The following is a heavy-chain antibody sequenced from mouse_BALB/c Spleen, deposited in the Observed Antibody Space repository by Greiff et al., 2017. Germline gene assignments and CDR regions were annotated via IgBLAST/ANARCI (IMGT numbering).Heavy chain of an antibody. CDR3: ANYDYDEGRFAY. CDR2: IYPGDGDT. Sequence: QVQLKQSGPELVKPGASVKISCKASGYAFSSSWMNWVKQRPGQGLEWIGRIYPGDGDTNYNGKFKGKATLTADKSSSTAYMQLSSLTSVDSAVYFCANYDYDEGRFAYWGQGTLVTVSA. D-gene: IGHD2-4*01. CDR1: GYAFSSSW. V-gene: IGHV1-82*01. J-gene: IGHJ3*01.